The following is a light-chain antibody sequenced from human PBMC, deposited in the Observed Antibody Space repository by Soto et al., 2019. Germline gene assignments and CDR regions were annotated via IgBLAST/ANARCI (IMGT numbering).Light chain of an antibody. CDR2: SNN. CDR1: RSNIGSNT. Sequence: QSVLTQPPSASGTPGQRVTISCSGSRSNIGSNTVNWYQQLPGTAPKLLIYSNNQRPSGVPYRFSGSKSGTSASLAISGLQSEDEADYYCAAWDDSLNGPVFGGGTQLTVL. V-gene: IGLV1-44*01. J-gene: IGLJ7*01. CDR3: AAWDDSLNGPV.